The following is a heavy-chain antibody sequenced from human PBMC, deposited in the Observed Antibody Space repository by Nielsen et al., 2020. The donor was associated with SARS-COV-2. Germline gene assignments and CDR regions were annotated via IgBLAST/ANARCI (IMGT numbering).Heavy chain of an antibody. J-gene: IGHJ5*02. CDR3: ARGRTHGSGNWFDP. CDR2: IYSGGST. V-gene: IGHV3-53*01. D-gene: IGHD3-10*01. Sequence: GGSLRLSCAASGFTVSSNYMSWVRQAPGKGLEWVSVIYSGGSTYYPGSVKGRFTISRENAKNSLYLQMNSLRAGDTAVYYCARGRTHGSGNWFDPWGQGTLVTVSS. CDR1: GFTVSSNY.